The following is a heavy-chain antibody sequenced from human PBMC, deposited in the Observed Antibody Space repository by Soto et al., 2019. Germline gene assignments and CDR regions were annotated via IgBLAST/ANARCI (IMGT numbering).Heavy chain of an antibody. CDR2: ILGDGSST. CDR1: GFTFNNYG. J-gene: IGHJ4*02. V-gene: IGHV3-30*18. CDR3: VKGRYNSRWPNFDY. Sequence: RISCEASGFTFNNYGIHWVRQAPGRGLEWVAVILGDGSSTDYAASVKGRFTISRDNSRSTLFLQMTNLRADDSAVYHCVKGRYNSRWPNFDYPCPGAFLSLSS. D-gene: IGHD1-20*01.